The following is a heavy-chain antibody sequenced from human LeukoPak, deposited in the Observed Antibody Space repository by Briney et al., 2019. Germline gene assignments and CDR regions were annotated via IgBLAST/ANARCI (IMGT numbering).Heavy chain of an antibody. Sequence: SETLSLTCTVSGGSISSYYWSWIRQPPGKGLEWIGYNYYSGSTNYNPSLKSRVTISVDTSKNQFSLKLSSVTAADTAVYYCARGDYYDSSGYYLFDYWGQGTLVTVSS. V-gene: IGHV4-59*01. CDR2: NYYSGST. CDR1: GGSISSYY. D-gene: IGHD3-22*01. CDR3: ARGDYYDSSGYYLFDY. J-gene: IGHJ4*02.